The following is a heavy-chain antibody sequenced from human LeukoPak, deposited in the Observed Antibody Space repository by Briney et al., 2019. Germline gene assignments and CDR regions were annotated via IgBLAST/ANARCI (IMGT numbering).Heavy chain of an antibody. V-gene: IGHV3-7*03. CDR3: AREEVLWFGELFYDY. CDR2: IKQDGSEK. J-gene: IGHJ4*02. CDR1: GFTFSSYW. D-gene: IGHD3-10*01. Sequence: PGGSLRLSCAASGFTFSSYWMSWVRQAPGKGLEWVANIKQDGSEKYYVDSVKGRFTISRDNAKNSLYLQMNSLRAEDTAVYYCAREEVLWFGELFYDYWGQGTLVTVPS.